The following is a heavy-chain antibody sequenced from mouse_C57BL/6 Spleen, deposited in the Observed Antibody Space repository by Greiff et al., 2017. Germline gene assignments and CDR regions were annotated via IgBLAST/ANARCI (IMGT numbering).Heavy chain of an antibody. CDR2: IYPGSGST. J-gene: IGHJ4*01. CDR3: ARKGYYYGSSYGDYAMDY. V-gene: IGHV1-55*01. Sequence: QVQLQQPGAELVKPGASVKMSCKASGYTFTSYWITWVKQRPGQGLEWIGDIYPGSGSTNYNEKFKSKATLTVDTSSSTAYMQLRSLTSEDSAVYYCARKGYYYGSSYGDYAMDYWGQGTSVTVSS. CDR1: GYTFTSYW. D-gene: IGHD1-1*01.